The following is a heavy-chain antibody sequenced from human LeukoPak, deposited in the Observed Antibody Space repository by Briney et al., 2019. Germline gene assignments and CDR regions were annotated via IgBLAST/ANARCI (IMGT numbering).Heavy chain of an antibody. Sequence: ASVKVSCKAPGYTFTSYGISWVRQAPGQGLEWMGWISAYNGNTNYAQKLQGRVTMTTDTSTSTAYMELRSLRSDDTAVYYCARSHYYDSSGYVGYWGQGTLVTVSS. J-gene: IGHJ4*02. V-gene: IGHV1-18*01. CDR1: GYTFTSYG. D-gene: IGHD3-22*01. CDR2: ISAYNGNT. CDR3: ARSHYYDSSGYVGY.